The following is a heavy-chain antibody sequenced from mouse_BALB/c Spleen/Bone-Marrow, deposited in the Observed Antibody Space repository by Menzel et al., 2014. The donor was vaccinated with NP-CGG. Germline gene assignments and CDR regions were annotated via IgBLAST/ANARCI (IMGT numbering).Heavy chain of an antibody. CDR2: IAPANGNT. Sequence: VQLQQPGAELVKPGASVKLSCTAPGFNIKDAYMHWVKQRPAQGLEWIGRIAPANGNTEYDPKFLDKATITADTSSNTAYLQLSSLTSEDTAVYYCARSPGEVNYWGQGTLVTVSA. V-gene: IGHV14-3*02. CDR1: GFNIKDAY. D-gene: IGHD1-3*01. J-gene: IGHJ3*01. CDR3: ARSPGEVNY.